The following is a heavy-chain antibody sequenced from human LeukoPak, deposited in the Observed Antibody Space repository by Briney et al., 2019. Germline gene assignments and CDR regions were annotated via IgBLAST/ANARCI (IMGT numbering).Heavy chain of an antibody. CDR1: GFTFSSYG. CDR3: AKDRSRRMVRGVIISRDAFDI. D-gene: IGHD3-10*01. V-gene: IGHV3-30*02. J-gene: IGHJ3*02. Sequence: PGGSLRLSCAASGFTFSSYGMHWVRQAPGKGLEWVAFIRYDGSNKYYADSVKGRFTISRDNSKNTLYLQMNSLRAEDTAVYYCAKDRSRRMVRGVIISRDAFDIWGQGTMVTVSS. CDR2: IRYDGSNK.